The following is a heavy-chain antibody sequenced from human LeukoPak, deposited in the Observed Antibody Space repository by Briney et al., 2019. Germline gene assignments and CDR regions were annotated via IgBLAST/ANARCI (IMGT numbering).Heavy chain of an antibody. D-gene: IGHD2-2*01. Sequence: HPGGSLRLSCAASGLTFSTYSMNWVRQAPGKGLEWVSYISSSSSTIYYADSVKGRFTISRDNAKNSLHLQMNTLRDEDTAVYYCARGAPIVVVPAARNNRAPWFDPWGQGTLVTVSS. CDR3: ARGAPIVVVPAARNNRAPWFDP. CDR2: ISSSSSTI. J-gene: IGHJ5*02. CDR1: GLTFSTYS. V-gene: IGHV3-48*02.